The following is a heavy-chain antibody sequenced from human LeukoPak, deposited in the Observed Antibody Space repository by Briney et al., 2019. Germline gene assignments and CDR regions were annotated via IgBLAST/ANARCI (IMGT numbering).Heavy chain of an antibody. CDR1: GFTFSSYD. CDR3: AKDRSGSVWGSYRYDY. Sequence: GGSLRLSCAASGFTFSSYDIHWVRQAPGKGLEWVAFIRYDGSNKYYADSVKGRFTISRDNSKNTLYLQMNSLRAEDTAVYYCAKDRSGSVWGSYRYDYWGQGTLVTVSS. V-gene: IGHV3-30*02. CDR2: IRYDGSNK. D-gene: IGHD3-16*02. J-gene: IGHJ4*02.